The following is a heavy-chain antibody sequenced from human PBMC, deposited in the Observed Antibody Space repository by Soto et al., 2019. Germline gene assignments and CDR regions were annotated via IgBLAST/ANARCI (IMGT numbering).Heavy chain of an antibody. Sequence: QVHLVQTGAEVKKPGASVKVSCKGSGYGFTTYGITWVRQAPGQGLEWMAWISAHNGNTNDAQKLQGRVTVTRDTSTSTAYMELRSLRSDDTAVYYCARGRYGDYWGQGALVTLSS. D-gene: IGHD1-1*01. CDR2: ISAHNGNT. V-gene: IGHV1-18*01. J-gene: IGHJ4*02. CDR1: GYGFTTYG. CDR3: ARGRYGDY.